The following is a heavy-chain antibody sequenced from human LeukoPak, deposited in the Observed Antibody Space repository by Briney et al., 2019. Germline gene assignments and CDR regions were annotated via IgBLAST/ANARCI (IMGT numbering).Heavy chain of an antibody. J-gene: IGHJ4*02. V-gene: IGHV3-33*01. CDR3: VRDFGSYGFDY. Sequence: GGSLRLSCAASGFTLSSYGMHWVRQAPGKGLEWVAVIWYDGSNKYYADSVKGRFTISRDNSKNTLYLQMNSLRAEDTAVYYCVRDFGSYGFDYWGQGTLVTVSS. D-gene: IGHD5-18*01. CDR2: IWYDGSNK. CDR1: GFTLSSYG.